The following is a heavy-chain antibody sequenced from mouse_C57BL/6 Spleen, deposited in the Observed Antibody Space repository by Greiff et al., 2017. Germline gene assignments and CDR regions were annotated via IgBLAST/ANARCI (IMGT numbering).Heavy chain of an antibody. V-gene: IGHV5-4*01. D-gene: IGHD4-1*01. CDR2: ISDGGSYT. J-gene: IGHJ4*01. Sequence: EVQLVESGGGLVKPGGSLKLSCAASGFTFSSYAMSWVRQTPEKRLEWVATISDGGSYTYYPDNVKGRFTISRDNAKNNLYLQMSHLKSEDTAMDYCARDQGGTEAMDYWGQGTSVTVSS. CDR3: ARDQGGTEAMDY. CDR1: GFTFSSYA.